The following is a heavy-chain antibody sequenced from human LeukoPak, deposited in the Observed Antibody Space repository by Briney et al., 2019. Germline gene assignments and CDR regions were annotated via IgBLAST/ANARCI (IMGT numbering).Heavy chain of an antibody. V-gene: IGHV1-69*13. CDR1: GGTFSSYA. CDR3: ARGWLAETTVVTPYNY. CDR2: IIPIFGTT. J-gene: IGHJ4*02. D-gene: IGHD4-23*01. Sequence: GASVKVSCKASGGTFSSYAIDWVRQAPGQGLEWMGGIIPIFGTTNYAQKFQGRVTITAVESMRTAYMELSSLRSEDTGAYYCARGWLAETTVVTPYNYWGQGTLVTVSS.